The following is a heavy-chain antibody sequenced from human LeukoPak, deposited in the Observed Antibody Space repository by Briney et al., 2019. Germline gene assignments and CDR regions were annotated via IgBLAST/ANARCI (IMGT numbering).Heavy chain of an antibody. CDR1: GGSLSSYY. V-gene: IGHV4-59*12. CDR3: ARDYCGAGSCYSVS. D-gene: IGHD2-15*01. J-gene: IGHJ5*02. CDR2: IYYSGST. Sequence: PSETLSLTCTVSGGSLSSYYWSWIRQPPGKGLEWIGYIYYSGSTNYNPSLKSRVTISIETSKNQFSLQMNSVTPEDSAVYYCARDYCGAGSCYSVSWGQGTLVTVSS.